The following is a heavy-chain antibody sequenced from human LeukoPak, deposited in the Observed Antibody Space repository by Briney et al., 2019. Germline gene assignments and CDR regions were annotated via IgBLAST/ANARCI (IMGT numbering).Heavy chain of an antibody. D-gene: IGHD3-3*01. CDR3: ARHPPILKVSGFFDS. CDR2: IYYSGIT. J-gene: IGHJ4*02. Sequence: SETLSLTCTVSGDSISSYYWSWIRQPPGKGLEWIGYIYYSGITNYNPSLKSRVTISVDTSKNQFSLKLSSVTAADTAVYFCARHPPILKVSGFFDSWGQGTLVTVSS. CDR1: GDSISSYY. V-gene: IGHV4-59*08.